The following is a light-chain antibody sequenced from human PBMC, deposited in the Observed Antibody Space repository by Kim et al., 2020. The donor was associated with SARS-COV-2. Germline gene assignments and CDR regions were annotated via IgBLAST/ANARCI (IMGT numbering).Light chain of an antibody. V-gene: IGKV1-9*01. CDR2: GAS. Sequence: DIQLTQSPSFQSASIGDRVTITCRASQGISNFLAWYQQHPGKAPKLLISGASTLQSGVPSRFSGSGSGTEFTLTISSLQPEDFATYFCQQFTIYPRTFGQGTKVDIK. CDR3: QQFTIYPRT. J-gene: IGKJ1*01. CDR1: QGISNF.